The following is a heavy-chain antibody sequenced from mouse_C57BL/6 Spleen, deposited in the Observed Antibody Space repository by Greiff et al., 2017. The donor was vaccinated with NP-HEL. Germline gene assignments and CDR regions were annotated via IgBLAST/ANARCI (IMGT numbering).Heavy chain of an antibody. CDR3: ARDDYDGGNAMDY. V-gene: IGHV5-17*01. J-gene: IGHJ4*01. CDR2: ISSGSSTI. D-gene: IGHD2-4*01. CDR1: GFTFSDYG. Sequence: VESGGGLVKPGGSLKLSCAASGFTFSDYGMHWVRQAPEKGLEWVAYISSGSSTIYYADTGKGRFTISRDNAKNTLFLQMTSLRSEDTAMYYCARDDYDGGNAMDYWGQGTSVTVSS.